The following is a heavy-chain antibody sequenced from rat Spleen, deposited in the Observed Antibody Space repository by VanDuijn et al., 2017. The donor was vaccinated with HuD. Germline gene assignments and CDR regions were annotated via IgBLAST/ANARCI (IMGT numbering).Heavy chain of an antibody. D-gene: IGHD4-4*01. J-gene: IGHJ3*01. CDR2: ISSDGGRN. Sequence: EVQLVESGGGLVQPGRSLKLSCAASGFTFSDYYMAWVRQAPTKGLEWVATISSDGGRNFYRDSVKGRFTISRDNTKSSLYLQMNSLNSEDTATYYCTRHWNSVFRNWFAYWGQGTLVTVSS. V-gene: IGHV5-29*01. CDR3: TRHWNSVFRNWFAY. CDR1: GFTFSDYY.